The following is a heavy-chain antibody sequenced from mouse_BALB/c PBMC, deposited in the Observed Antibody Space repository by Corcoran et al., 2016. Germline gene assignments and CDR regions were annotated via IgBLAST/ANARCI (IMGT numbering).Heavy chain of an antibody. D-gene: IGHD1-1*01. J-gene: IGHJ1*01. Sequence: QVQLQQSGAELMKPGASVKISCKATGYTFSSYWIEWVKQRPGHGLEWIGEILPGSGSTNYNEKFKGKATFTADTSSNTAYMQLSSLTSEDSAVYYCARNYGSSYDWYFDVWGAGTTFTVSS. V-gene: IGHV1-9*01. CDR2: ILPGSGST. CDR1: GYTFSSYW. CDR3: ARNYGSSYDWYFDV.